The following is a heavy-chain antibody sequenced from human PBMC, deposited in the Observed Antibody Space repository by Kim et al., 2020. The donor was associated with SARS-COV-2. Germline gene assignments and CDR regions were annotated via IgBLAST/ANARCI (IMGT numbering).Heavy chain of an antibody. CDR1: GGSFSGYY. J-gene: IGHJ4*02. Sequence: SETLSLTCAVYGGSFSGYYWSWIRQPPGKGLEWIGEINHSGSTNYNPSLKSRVTISVDTSKNQFSLKLSSVTAADTAVYYCARAQTMVRGVIPFDYWGQG. CDR3: ARAQTMVRGVIPFDY. CDR2: INHSGST. V-gene: IGHV4-34*01. D-gene: IGHD3-10*01.